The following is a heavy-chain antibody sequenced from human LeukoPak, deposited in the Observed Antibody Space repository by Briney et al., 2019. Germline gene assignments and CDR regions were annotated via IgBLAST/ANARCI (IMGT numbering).Heavy chain of an antibody. J-gene: IGHJ3*02. CDR1: GFTVSDNY. V-gene: IGHV3-53*01. CDR2: IYNTGAT. D-gene: IGHD1-26*01. Sequence: GGSLRLSCAASGFTVSDNYMTWVRQAPGKGLEWVSSIYNTGATHYAESVKGRFTISRDNSKNTLLLQMNSLRAEDMAVYYCARIEWERLGRAFDIWGQGTMVTVSS. CDR3: ARIEWERLGRAFDI.